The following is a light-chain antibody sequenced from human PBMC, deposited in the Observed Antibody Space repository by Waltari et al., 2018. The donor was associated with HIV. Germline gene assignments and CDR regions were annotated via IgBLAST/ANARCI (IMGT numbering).Light chain of an antibody. J-gene: IGLJ3*02. CDR3: CSYAGSSTLDWV. CDR1: SSDVVSYNL. CDR2: EGS. Sequence: QSALTQPASVSGSPGQSITISCTGTSSDVVSYNLVSLYQQHPGKAPKLMIYEGSKRPSGVSNRFSGSKSGNTASLTISGLQAEDEADYYCCSYAGSSTLDWVFGGGTKLTVL. V-gene: IGLV2-23*01.